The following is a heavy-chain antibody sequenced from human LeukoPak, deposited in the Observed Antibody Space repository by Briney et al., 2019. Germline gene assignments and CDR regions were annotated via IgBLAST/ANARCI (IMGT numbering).Heavy chain of an antibody. J-gene: IGHJ6*03. Sequence: SETLSLTCTVSGYSISSGYYWGWIRQPPGKGLEWIGSIYHSGSTYYNPSLKSRVTISVDTSKNQFSLQLNSVTPEDTAVYYCARMAWYYYDSSGYYYPPYYYYYMDVWGKGTTVTVSS. D-gene: IGHD3-22*01. V-gene: IGHV4-38-2*02. CDR2: IYHSGST. CDR3: ARMAWYYYDSSGYYYPPYYYYYMDV. CDR1: GYSISSGYY.